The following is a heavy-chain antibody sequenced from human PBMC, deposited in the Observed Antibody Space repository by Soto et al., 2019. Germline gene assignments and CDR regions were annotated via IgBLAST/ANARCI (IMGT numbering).Heavy chain of an antibody. CDR2: ISYDGSKK. J-gene: IGHJ5*02. Sequence: PGGSLRLSCAASGFTFSSYALHWVRQSPGKGLEWVAVISYDGSKKYYADSVKGRSTISRDNSKNTLYLQMNSLRVEDTALYYCARSVAFWSGSEPNNWFDPWGQGTLVTVSS. V-gene: IGHV3-30-3*01. CDR1: GFTFSSYA. D-gene: IGHD3-3*01. CDR3: ARSVAFWSGSEPNNWFDP.